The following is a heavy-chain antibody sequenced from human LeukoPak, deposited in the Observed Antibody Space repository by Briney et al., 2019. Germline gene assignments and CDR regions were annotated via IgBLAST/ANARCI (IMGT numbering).Heavy chain of an antibody. V-gene: IGHV3-48*02. CDR1: GFTFSDYS. D-gene: IGHD3-22*01. CDR2: ISSGASTI. CDR3: ASGHYYDY. Sequence: PGGSLRLSCAASGFTFSDYSMNWVRQAPGKGLEWVSYISSGASTIYYADSVKGRFTISRENAKNSLYLQMNSLREEDTAVYYCASGHYYDYWGQGTLVTVSS. J-gene: IGHJ4*02.